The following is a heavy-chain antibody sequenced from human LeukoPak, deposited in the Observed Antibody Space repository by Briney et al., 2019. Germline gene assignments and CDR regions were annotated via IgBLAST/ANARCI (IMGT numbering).Heavy chain of an antibody. Sequence: SVKVSCKASGGTFSSYAISWVRQAPGQGLEWMGRIIPVLGIANYAQKFQGRVTITADKSTSTAYMELSSLRSEDTAVYYCARSHYDSSGYDAFDIWGQGTMVTVSS. V-gene: IGHV1-69*04. CDR2: IIPVLGIA. CDR1: GGTFSSYA. CDR3: ARSHYDSSGYDAFDI. J-gene: IGHJ3*02. D-gene: IGHD3-22*01.